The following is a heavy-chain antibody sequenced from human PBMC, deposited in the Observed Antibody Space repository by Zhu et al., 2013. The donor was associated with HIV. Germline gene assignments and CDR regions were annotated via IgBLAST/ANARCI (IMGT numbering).Heavy chain of an antibody. V-gene: IGHV1-69*12. D-gene: IGHD2-21*01. CDR1: GGTFSSYA. J-gene: IGHJ6*02. CDR3: ARDAPSPGTYYYYGMDV. Sequence: QVQLVQSGAEVKKPGSSVKVSCKASGGTFSSYAISWVRQAPGQGLEWMGGIIPIFGTANYAQKFQGRVTITADESTSTAYMELSSLRSEDTAVYYCARDAPSPGTYYYYGMDVWGQGTTVTVSS. CDR2: IIPIFGTA.